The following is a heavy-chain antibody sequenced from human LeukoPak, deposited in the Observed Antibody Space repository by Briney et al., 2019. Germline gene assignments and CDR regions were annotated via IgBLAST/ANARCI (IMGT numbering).Heavy chain of an antibody. Sequence: SETLSLTCTVSGGSISSYYWSWIRQPPGKGLEWIGYIYYSGSTNYNPSLKSRVTISVDTSKNQFSLKLSSVTAADTAVYYCARWGGRMVARRGDAFDIWGQGTMVTVSS. J-gene: IGHJ3*02. CDR2: IYYSGST. V-gene: IGHV4-59*08. CDR3: ARWGGRMVARRGDAFDI. CDR1: GGSISSYY. D-gene: IGHD4/OR15-4a*01.